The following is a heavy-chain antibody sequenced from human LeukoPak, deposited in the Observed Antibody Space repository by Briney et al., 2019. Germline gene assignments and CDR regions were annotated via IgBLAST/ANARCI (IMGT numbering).Heavy chain of an antibody. CDR1: GYTFTGYY. Sequence: GASVKVSCKASGYTFTGYYMHWVRQAPGQGLEWMGWINPNSGGTNYAQKFQGRVTMTRDTSISTAYMELSRLRSDDTAVYYCARASPTVRGYCSSTSCYGVRGGQPDYWGQGTLVTVSS. D-gene: IGHD2-2*01. CDR3: ARASPTVRGYCSSTSCYGVRGGQPDY. J-gene: IGHJ4*02. V-gene: IGHV1-2*02. CDR2: INPNSGGT.